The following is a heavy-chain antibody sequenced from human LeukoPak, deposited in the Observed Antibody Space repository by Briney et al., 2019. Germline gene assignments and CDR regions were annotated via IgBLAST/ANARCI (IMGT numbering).Heavy chain of an antibody. CDR3: ARDGHTYYYGSSGYYFLSDDAFDI. Sequence: GGSLRLSCAASGFTFSNYSMNWVRQAPGKGLEWVSSISPSSSYIYYADSVKGRFTISRDNAQNSLYLQMNSLRAEDTAVYYCARDGHTYYYGSSGYYFLSDDAFDIWGQGTKVTVSS. D-gene: IGHD3-22*01. V-gene: IGHV3-21*01. J-gene: IGHJ3*02. CDR2: ISPSSSYI. CDR1: GFTFSNYS.